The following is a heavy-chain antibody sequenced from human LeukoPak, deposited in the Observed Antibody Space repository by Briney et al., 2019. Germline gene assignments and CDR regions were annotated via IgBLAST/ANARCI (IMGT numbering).Heavy chain of an antibody. V-gene: IGHV3-21*01. CDR1: GFTFSSYS. J-gene: IGHJ3*02. D-gene: IGHD2-8*01. CDR3: ARDRTIDCTNGVCYSRGAFDI. CDR2: ISSSSSYI. Sequence: GGSLRLSCAASGFTFSSYSMNWVRQAPGKGLEWVSSISSSSSYIYYADSVKGRFTISRDNAANSLYLQMNSLRAEDTAVYYCARDRTIDCTNGVCYSRGAFDIWGQGTMVTVSS.